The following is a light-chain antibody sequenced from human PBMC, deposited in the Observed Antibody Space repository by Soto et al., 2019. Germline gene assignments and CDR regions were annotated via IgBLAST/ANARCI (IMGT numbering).Light chain of an antibody. Sequence: EIMMTQSPATLSVSPGERATLSCRASQSVSSRLAWYQRRPGQGPRLLIYGASTRATGIAARISGSGSGTEFTLTISSLQSEDFAVYYCQQYNNWPRTFGQGTKVDIK. CDR3: QQYNNWPRT. V-gene: IGKV3-15*01. CDR1: QSVSSR. J-gene: IGKJ1*01. CDR2: GAS.